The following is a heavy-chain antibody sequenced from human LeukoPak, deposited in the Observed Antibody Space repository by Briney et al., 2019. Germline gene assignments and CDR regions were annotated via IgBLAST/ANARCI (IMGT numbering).Heavy chain of an antibody. CDR3: ARLVKKTGYSSGWYGGAFDI. CDR1: GGSISSGSYY. Sequence: SETLSLTCTVSGGSISSGSYYRSWIRQPAGKGLEWIGRIYTSGSTNYNPSLKSRVTISVDTSKNQFSLKLSSVTAAGTAVYYCARLVKKTGYSSGWYGGAFDIWGQGTMVTVSS. D-gene: IGHD6-19*01. J-gene: IGHJ3*02. V-gene: IGHV4-61*02. CDR2: IYTSGST.